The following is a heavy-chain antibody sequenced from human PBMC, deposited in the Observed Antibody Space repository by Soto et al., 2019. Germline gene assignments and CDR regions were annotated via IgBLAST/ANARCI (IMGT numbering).Heavy chain of an antibody. CDR2: IYHSGST. CDR1: GGSISSGGYS. Sequence: QLQMQESGSGLVKPSQTLSLTCAVSGGSISSGGYSWSWIRQPPGKGLEWIGYIYHSGSTYYNPSLKSRVTIPVDRSKNQFSAKLSTVTAAITAVYDCARTPDIWGQGTMVTVSS. V-gene: IGHV4-30-2*01. CDR3: ARTPDI. J-gene: IGHJ3*02.